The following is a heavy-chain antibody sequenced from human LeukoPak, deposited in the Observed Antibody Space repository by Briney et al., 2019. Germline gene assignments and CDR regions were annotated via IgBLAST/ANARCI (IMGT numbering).Heavy chain of an antibody. CDR3: ARGGDLTGYYQFDY. CDR1: GFKFDDYG. J-gene: IGHJ4*02. CDR2: INWNGYNI. D-gene: IGHD3-9*01. Sequence: GGSLRLSCAASGFKFDDYGMNWVRQAPGKGLEWVSGINWNGYNIGYADSVKGRSTISRDNAKNSLYLQMNSLRAEDTAVYYCARGGDLTGYYQFDYWGQGTLVTVSS. V-gene: IGHV3-20*04.